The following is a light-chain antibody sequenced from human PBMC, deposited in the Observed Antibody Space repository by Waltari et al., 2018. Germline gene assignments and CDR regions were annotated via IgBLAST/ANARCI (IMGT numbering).Light chain of an antibody. Sequence: QSALTQPRSVSGSPGQSVTISCTGASSDIGGYNYVSRYQQHPGKAPKLLTYDVSKRPSGVSDRFSGSKSGNTASLTISGLQAEDETDYYCCSYAGSYTWVFGGGTKLTVL. CDR1: SSDIGGYNY. J-gene: IGLJ3*02. V-gene: IGLV2-11*01. CDR2: DVS. CDR3: CSYAGSYTWV.